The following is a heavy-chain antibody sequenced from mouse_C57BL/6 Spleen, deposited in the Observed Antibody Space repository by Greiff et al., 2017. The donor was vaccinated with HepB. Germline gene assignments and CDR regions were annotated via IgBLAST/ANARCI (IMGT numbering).Heavy chain of an antibody. CDR3: TTITTVVATGDY. D-gene: IGHD1-1*01. CDR1: GFNIKDDY. CDR2: IDPENGDT. V-gene: IGHV14-4*01. J-gene: IGHJ4*01. Sequence: VQLQQSGAELVRPGASVKLSCTASGFNIKDDYMHWVKQRPEQGLEWIGWIDPENGDTEYASKFQGKATITADTSSNTAYLQLSSLTSEDTAVYYCTTITTVVATGDYWGQGTSVTVSS.